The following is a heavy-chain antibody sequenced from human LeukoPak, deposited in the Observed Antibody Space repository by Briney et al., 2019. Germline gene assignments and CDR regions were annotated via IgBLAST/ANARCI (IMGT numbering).Heavy chain of an antibody. Sequence: ASVKVSCKASGGTFSSYTISWVRLAPGQGLEWMGGIVPIFGTANYAQKFQGRVTITADKSTRTSYMEVNSLRSEDTAVYFCARVGATGATADNWGQGTLVTVSS. J-gene: IGHJ4*02. D-gene: IGHD2-21*02. CDR2: IVPIFGTA. V-gene: IGHV1-69*06. CDR1: GGTFSSYT. CDR3: ARVGATGATADN.